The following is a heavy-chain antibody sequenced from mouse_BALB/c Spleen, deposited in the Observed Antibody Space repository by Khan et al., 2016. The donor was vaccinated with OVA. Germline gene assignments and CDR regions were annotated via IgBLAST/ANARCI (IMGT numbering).Heavy chain of an antibody. CDR1: GYTFTSYY. CDR2: IYPGNVNT. Sequence: QVQLQQSGPELMKPGASMRISCKASGYTFTSYYIHWVKQRPGQGLEWIGWIYPGNVNTEYNEKFRGKASLTADKSSCTAYMQLSSLTSADAAIYFCATHLFCAMDYWGQGTSVTVSS. CDR3: ATHLFCAMDY. J-gene: IGHJ4*01. V-gene: IGHV1S56*01.